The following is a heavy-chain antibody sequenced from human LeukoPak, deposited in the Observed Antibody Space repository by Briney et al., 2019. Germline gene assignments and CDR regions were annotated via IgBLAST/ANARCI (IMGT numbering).Heavy chain of an antibody. CDR2: ISSSSSTI. D-gene: IGHD6-19*01. Sequence: GGSLRLSCAASGFTFSSYSMNWVRQAPGKGLEWVSYISSSSSTIYYAESVKGRFTISRDNGRNSLYLQMNTLRAEDTALYFCARATLAVAGPNDYWGQGTLVTVSS. CDR3: ARATLAVAGPNDY. CDR1: GFTFSSYS. V-gene: IGHV3-48*04. J-gene: IGHJ4*02.